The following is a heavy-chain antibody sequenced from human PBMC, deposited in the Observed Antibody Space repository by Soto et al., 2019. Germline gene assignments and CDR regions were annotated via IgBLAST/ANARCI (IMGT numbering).Heavy chain of an antibody. CDR3: ARESGGDCSGYSLDC. CDR1: GFTFSSYG. Sequence: GGSLRLSFAASGFTFSSYGMHWVRQAPGKGLEWVAVIWYDGSNKYYADSVKGRFTISRDNSKNTLYLQMNSLRAEDTAVYYFARESGGDCSGYSLDCWRKGSRVTVCS. V-gene: IGHV3-33*01. D-gene: IGHD3-22*01. J-gene: IGHJ4*02. CDR2: IWYDGSNK.